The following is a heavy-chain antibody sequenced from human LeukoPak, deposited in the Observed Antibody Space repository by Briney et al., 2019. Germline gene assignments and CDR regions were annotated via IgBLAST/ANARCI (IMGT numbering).Heavy chain of an antibody. CDR1: GGSFSGYY. Sequence: KASETLSLTCAVYGGSFSGYYWSWIRQPPGTGLEWIGEINHSGSTNYNPSLKSRVTISVDTSKNQFSVKLSSVTAADTAVYYCARGEDYQLLGRNFDCWGQGTPVTVSS. D-gene: IGHD2-2*01. J-gene: IGHJ4*02. CDR2: INHSGST. V-gene: IGHV4-34*01. CDR3: ARGEDYQLLGRNFDC.